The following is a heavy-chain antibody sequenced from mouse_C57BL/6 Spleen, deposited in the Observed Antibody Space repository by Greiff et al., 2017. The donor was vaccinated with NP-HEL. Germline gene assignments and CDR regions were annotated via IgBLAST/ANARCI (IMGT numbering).Heavy chain of an antibody. Sequence: QVQLQQPGAELVKPGASVKLSCKASGYTFTSYWMHWVKQRPGQGLEWIGMIHPNSGSTNYNEKFKSKATLTVDKSSSTAYMQLSSLTSEDSAVYYGARGGELYYGSSYVAYWGQGTLVTVSA. CDR1: GYTFTSYW. V-gene: IGHV1-64*01. CDR3: ARGGELYYGSSYVAY. D-gene: IGHD1-1*01. CDR2: IHPNSGST. J-gene: IGHJ3*01.